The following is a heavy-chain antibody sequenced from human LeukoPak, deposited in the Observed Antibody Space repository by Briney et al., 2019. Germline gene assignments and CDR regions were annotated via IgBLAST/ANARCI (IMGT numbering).Heavy chain of an antibody. CDR3: ARLRVRAVAGPLAY. J-gene: IGHJ4*02. CDR2: ILYDGSNT. D-gene: IGHD6-19*01. Sequence: GGSLRLSCAASGFIFSTYAMHWVRQAPGKGLEWVAVILYDGSNTYYADSVKGRFTISRDNSKNTLYLQMSSLRAEDTAVYYCARLRVRAVAGPLAYWGQGTLVTVSS. CDR1: GFIFSTYA. V-gene: IGHV3-30*03.